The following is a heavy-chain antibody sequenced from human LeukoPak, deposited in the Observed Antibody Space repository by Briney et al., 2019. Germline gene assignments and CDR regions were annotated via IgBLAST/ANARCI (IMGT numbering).Heavy chain of an antibody. CDR1: GFTFSSYA. D-gene: IGHD6-13*01. J-gene: IGHJ4*02. CDR2: ISAYNGNT. Sequence: GGSLRLSCAASGFTFSSYAISWVRQAPGQGLEWMGWISAYNGNTNYAQKLQGRVTMTTDTSTSTAYMELRSLRSDDTAVYYCARDSSPYIAAAGTQVAQVDYWGQGTLVTVSS. V-gene: IGHV1-18*01. CDR3: ARDSSPYIAAAGTQVAQVDY.